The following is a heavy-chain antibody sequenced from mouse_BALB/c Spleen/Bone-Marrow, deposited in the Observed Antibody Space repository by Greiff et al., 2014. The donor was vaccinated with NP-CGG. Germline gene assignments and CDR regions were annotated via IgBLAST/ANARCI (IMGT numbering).Heavy chain of an antibody. CDR2: IYPGDTDI. CDR3: ASRGDYSYAMDY. V-gene: IGHV1-80*01. CDR1: GYAFSNYW. D-gene: IGHD1-1*01. Sequence: VQLQQSGAELVRPGSSVKISCKASGYAFSNYWMNWVKQRPGQGLEWIGQIYPGDTDIHYNGKFKGKATLTADKSSSTAYTQLSSLTSEDSAVYFCASRGDYSYAMDYWGQGTSVTVSS. J-gene: IGHJ4*01.